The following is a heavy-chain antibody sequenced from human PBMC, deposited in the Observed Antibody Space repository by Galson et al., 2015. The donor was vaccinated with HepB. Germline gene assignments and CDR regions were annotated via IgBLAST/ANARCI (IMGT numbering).Heavy chain of an antibody. CDR2: INPSGGST. V-gene: IGHV1-46*01. J-gene: IGHJ6*02. CDR1: GYIFTSYY. CDR3: ARSLYSSGWYSGYYYGMDV. D-gene: IGHD6-19*01. Sequence: SVKVSCKASGYIFTSYYMHWVRQAPGQGLEWMGIINPSGGSTTYAQKFQGRVTMTRDTSTTTVYMELSNLRSEDTAVYYCARSLYSSGWYSGYYYGMDVWGQGTTVAASS.